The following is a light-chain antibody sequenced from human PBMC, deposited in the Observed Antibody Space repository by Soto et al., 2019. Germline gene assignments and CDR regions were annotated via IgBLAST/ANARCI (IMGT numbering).Light chain of an antibody. J-gene: IGKJ5*01. V-gene: IGKV3-20*01. Sequence: EIILRQSPGTLSLTPGEVATVSCRASQSVNSNYLGWYQQRPGQAPRLLIYGASSRATGIPDRFGGSGSGTDFILTISRLEPEDFAVYYCQYYGNSPLFGQGTRLEIK. CDR1: QSVNSNY. CDR2: GAS. CDR3: QYYGNSPL.